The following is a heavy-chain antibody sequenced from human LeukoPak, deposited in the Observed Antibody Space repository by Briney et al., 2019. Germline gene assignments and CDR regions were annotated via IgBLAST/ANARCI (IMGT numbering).Heavy chain of an antibody. J-gene: IGHJ6*03. CDR3: ARGVYCSSTSCPIGDYYYYMDV. CDR2: MNPNSGNT. Sequence: ASVKVSCKASGYTFTSYDINWVRQATGQGLEWMGWMNPNSGNTGYAQKFQGRVTITRNTSISTAYMELSSLRSEDTAVYYCARGVYCSSTSCPIGDYYYYMDVWGKGTTVTVSS. CDR1: GYTFTSYD. V-gene: IGHV1-8*03. D-gene: IGHD2-2*01.